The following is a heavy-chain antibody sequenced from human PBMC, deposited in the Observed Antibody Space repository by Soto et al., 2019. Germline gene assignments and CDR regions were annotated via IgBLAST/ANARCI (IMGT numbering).Heavy chain of an antibody. Sequence: PGESLKISCKGSGYSFTGYWITWVRQKPGKGLEWMGRIHPSDSQTYYSPSFRGHVTISVTKSISTVFLQWSSLRASDTAMYYCARHSNIFDFDNWGHGTLVTVSS. CDR3: ARHSNIFDFDN. CDR1: GYSFTGYW. J-gene: IGHJ4*01. V-gene: IGHV5-10-1*01. CDR2: IHPSDSQT. D-gene: IGHD2-21*01.